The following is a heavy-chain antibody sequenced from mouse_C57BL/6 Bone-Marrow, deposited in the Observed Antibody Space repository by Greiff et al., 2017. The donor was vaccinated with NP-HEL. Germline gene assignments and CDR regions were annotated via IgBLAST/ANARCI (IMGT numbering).Heavy chain of an antibody. V-gene: IGHV1-81*01. CDR2: IYPRSGNT. Sequence: VKLMESGAELARPGASVKLSCKASGYTFTSYGISWVKQRTGQGLEWIGEIYPRSGNTYYNEKFKGKATLTADKSSSTAYMELRSLTSEDSAVYFCARESTMVTNWYFDVWGTGTTVTVSS. D-gene: IGHD2-2*01. CDR3: ARESTMVTNWYFDV. CDR1: GYTFTSYG. J-gene: IGHJ1*03.